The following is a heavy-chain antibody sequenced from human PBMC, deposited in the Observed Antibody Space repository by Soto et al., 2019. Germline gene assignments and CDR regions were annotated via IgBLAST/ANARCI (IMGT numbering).Heavy chain of an antibody. CDR2: IKQDGSEE. V-gene: IGHV3-7*01. CDR1: GFTFSSYW. J-gene: IGHJ6*02. Sequence: EVQLVESGGGLVQPGGSLRLSCVDSGFTFSSYWMSWVRQAPVKGLEWVGNIKQDGSEENYVDSVKGRFTISRDNAKNSMYLQMNGLRDEDTAVYYCARIAASGRGWDVWGQGNTVVVSS. CDR3: ARIAASGRGWDV. D-gene: IGHD6-13*01.